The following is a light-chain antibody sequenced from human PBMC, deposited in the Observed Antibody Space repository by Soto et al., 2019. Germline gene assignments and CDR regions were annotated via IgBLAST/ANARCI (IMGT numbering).Light chain of an antibody. CDR3: CSYAGSRTFEV. CDR1: SSDVGSYNL. CDR2: EGS. V-gene: IGLV2-23*03. Sequence: QSALTQPASVSGSPGQSITISCTGTSSDVGSYNLVSWYQQHPGKAPKLMIYEGSKRPSGVSNRFSGSKSGNTASLTISGLQAEDEDDYYCCSYAGSRTFEVFGGGTKLTVL. J-gene: IGLJ3*02.